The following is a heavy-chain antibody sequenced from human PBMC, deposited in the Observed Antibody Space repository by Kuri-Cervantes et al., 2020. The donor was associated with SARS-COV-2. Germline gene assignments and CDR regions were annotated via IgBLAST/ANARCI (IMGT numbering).Heavy chain of an antibody. CDR1: GYAFTSYY. V-gene: IGHV1-46*01. CDR3: ARSHTLYGGNSSPWDY. Sequence: ASVKVSCKASGYAFTSYYMHWVRQAPGQGLEWMGIINPSGGSTSYTQKFQGRVTMTRDTSTSTVYMDLRGLRSFDTAVYYCARSHTLYGGNSSPWDYWGQGTLVTVSS. CDR2: INPSGGST. J-gene: IGHJ4*02. D-gene: IGHD4-23*01.